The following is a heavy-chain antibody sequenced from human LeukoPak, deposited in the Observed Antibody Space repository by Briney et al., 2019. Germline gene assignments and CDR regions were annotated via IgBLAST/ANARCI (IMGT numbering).Heavy chain of an antibody. Sequence: GGSLRLSCAASGFTFSGYWMHWVRQAPGKGLVWVSRLNTDGSSTSYADSVKGRFTISRGNAMNTLYLQMNSLRAEDTAVYYCARDDAFRGVAMDVWGQGTTVTVSS. CDR2: LNTDGSST. CDR3: ARDDAFRGVAMDV. D-gene: IGHD3-16*01. V-gene: IGHV3-74*01. CDR1: GFTFSGYW. J-gene: IGHJ6*01.